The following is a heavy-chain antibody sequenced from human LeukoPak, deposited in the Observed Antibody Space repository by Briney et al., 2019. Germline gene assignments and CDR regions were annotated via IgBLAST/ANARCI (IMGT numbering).Heavy chain of an antibody. CDR3: ARHSDDILTGIPYYGMDV. Sequence: PSETLSLTCTVSGGSISSSSYYWGWIRQPPGKGLEWIGSIYYSGSTYYNPSLKSRVTISVDTSKNQFSLKLSSVTAADTAVYYCARHSDDILTGIPYYGMDVWGQGTTVTVSS. CDR2: IYYSGST. J-gene: IGHJ6*02. D-gene: IGHD3-9*01. V-gene: IGHV4-39*01. CDR1: GGSISSSSYY.